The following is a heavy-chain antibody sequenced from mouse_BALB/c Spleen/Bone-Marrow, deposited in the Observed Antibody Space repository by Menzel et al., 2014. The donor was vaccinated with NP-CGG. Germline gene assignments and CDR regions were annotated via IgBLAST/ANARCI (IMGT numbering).Heavy chain of an antibody. CDR3: SRNSNYSFDF. V-gene: IGHV5-9-4*01. Sequence: EVKLVESGGALVKPGGSLKLSCAASGFTFSDYAMSWVRQSPEKRLEWVAEISNGGNYTDYPDTVTGRFTISRDNAKNTLYLEMSSLRSEDTAMYYCSRNSNYSFDFWGQGTTLTVSS. J-gene: IGHJ2*01. CDR2: ISNGGNYT. CDR1: GFTFSDYA. D-gene: IGHD2-5*01.